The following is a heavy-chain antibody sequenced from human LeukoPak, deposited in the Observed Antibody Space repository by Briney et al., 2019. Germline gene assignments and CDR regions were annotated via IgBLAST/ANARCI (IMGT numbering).Heavy chain of an antibody. D-gene: IGHD3-10*01. CDR3: ARESKYGSGSYLGDY. J-gene: IGHJ4*02. CDR1: GYTFTSYG. Sequence: ASVKVSCKASGYTFTSYGISWVRQAPGQGLEWMGWISAYNGNTNYAQKLQGRVTMTTDTSTSTPYMELRSLRSDDTVVYYCARESKYGSGSYLGDYWGQGTLVTVSS. CDR2: ISAYNGNT. V-gene: IGHV1-18*01.